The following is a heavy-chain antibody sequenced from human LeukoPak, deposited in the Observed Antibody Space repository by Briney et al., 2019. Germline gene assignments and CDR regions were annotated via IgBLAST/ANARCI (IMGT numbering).Heavy chain of an antibody. CDR1: GYSFTSYW. Sequence: GESLKISCKGSGYSFTSYWIGWVRQMPGKGLEWMGIIYPGDSDTRYSPSFQGQATISADKSISTAYLQWSSLKASDTAMYYCARLGEWLASHDAFDIWGQGTMVTVSS. D-gene: IGHD3-3*01. CDR2: IYPGDSDT. J-gene: IGHJ3*02. CDR3: ARLGEWLASHDAFDI. V-gene: IGHV5-51*01.